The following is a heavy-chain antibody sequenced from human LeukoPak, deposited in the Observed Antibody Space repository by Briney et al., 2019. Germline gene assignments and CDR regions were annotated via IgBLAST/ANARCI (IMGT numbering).Heavy chain of an antibody. Sequence: SETLSLTCTVSGGSISSYSWSWIRQPPGKGLEWIGYIYYSGSTNYNPSLKSRVTISVDTSKNQFSLKLSSVTAADTAVYYCARALLRPWFDPWGQGTLVTVSS. CDR1: GGSISSYS. J-gene: IGHJ5*02. CDR2: IYYSGST. V-gene: IGHV4-59*01. CDR3: ARALLRPWFDP. D-gene: IGHD4-17*01.